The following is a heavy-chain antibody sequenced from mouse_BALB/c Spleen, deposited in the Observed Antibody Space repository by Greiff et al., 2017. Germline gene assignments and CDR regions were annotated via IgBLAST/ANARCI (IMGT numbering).Heavy chain of an antibody. J-gene: IGHJ4*01. D-gene: IGHD1-1*01. CDR2: ILPGSGST. Sequence: QVQLQQSGAELMKPGASVKISCKATGYTFSSYWIEWVKQRPGHGLEWIGEILPGSGSTNYNEKFKGKATFTADTSSNTAYMQLSSLTSEDSAVYYCAPYGSSALGAMDYWGQGTSVTVSS. V-gene: IGHV1-9*01. CDR1: GYTFSSYW. CDR3: APYGSSALGAMDY.